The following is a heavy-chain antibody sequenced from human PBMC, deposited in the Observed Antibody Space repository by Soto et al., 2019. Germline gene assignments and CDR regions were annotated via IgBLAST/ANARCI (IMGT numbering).Heavy chain of an antibody. J-gene: IGHJ4*02. CDR3: ARDRGWSLFDY. V-gene: IGHV3-74*01. D-gene: IGHD6-19*01. Sequence: EAQLVESGGGLVQPGGSLRLSCAASGFTFSSYWMYWVRQAPGKGLVWVSRTNSDGSDTSYADSVKGRFTISRDNAKNTLYLQMTSLRAEDTAVYYCARDRGWSLFDYWGQGTLVTVSS. CDR1: GFTFSSYW. CDR2: TNSDGSDT.